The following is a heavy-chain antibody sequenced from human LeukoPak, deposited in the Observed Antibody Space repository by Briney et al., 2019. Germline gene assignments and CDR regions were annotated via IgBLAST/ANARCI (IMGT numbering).Heavy chain of an antibody. CDR2: ISYDGSNK. CDR1: GFTFSSYA. D-gene: IGHD6-6*01. CDR3: ARDESGGSGSSSSDYYYYYMDV. V-gene: IGHV3-30-3*01. Sequence: GGSLRLSCAASGFTFSSYAMHWVRQAPGKGLEWVAAISYDGSNKYYADSVKGRFTISRDNSKNTLYLQMNSLRAEDTAVYYCARDESGGSGSSSSDYYYYYMDVWGKGTTVTVSS. J-gene: IGHJ6*03.